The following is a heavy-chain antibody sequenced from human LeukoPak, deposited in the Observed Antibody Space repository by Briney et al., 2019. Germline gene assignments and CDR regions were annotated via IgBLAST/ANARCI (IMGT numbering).Heavy chain of an antibody. CDR2: IIPIFGTA. V-gene: IGHV1-69*13. Sequence: GASVKVSCKASGFTFTTSAVQWVRQAPGQGLEWMGGIIPIFGTANYAQKFQGRVTITADESTSTAYMELSSLRSEDTAVYYCARVERHSSSSWGYYYYGMDVWGQGTTVTVSS. CDR1: GFTFTTSA. CDR3: ARVERHSSSSWGYYYYGMDV. D-gene: IGHD6-6*01. J-gene: IGHJ6*02.